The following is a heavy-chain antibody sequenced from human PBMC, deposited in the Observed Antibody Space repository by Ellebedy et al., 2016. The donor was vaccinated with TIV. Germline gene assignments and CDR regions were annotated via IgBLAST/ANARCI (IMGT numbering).Heavy chain of an antibody. D-gene: IGHD1-14*01. CDR1: SGSISGYY. CDR3: ARGRTRVPLNWFDP. CDR2: VHSSGST. J-gene: IGHJ5*02. Sequence: MPSETLSLTCTVSSGSISGYYWSWFRQPPGERLQWIGYVHSSGSTNYDPSLKSRVAMSLDTSNNQFSLKLSSVTAADTAVYYCARGRTRVPLNWFDPWGQGTLVTVSS. V-gene: IGHV4-59*12.